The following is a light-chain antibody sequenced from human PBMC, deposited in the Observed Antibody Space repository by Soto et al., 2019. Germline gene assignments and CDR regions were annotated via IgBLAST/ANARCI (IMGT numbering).Light chain of an antibody. CDR1: QSVSNY. V-gene: IGKV3-11*01. CDR2: TAS. Sequence: EIVLTQSPATLSLSPGERATLSCRASQSVSNYLAWYQHKPGQAPRLLIYTASSRATGIPARFSCSGTGTHFTLTISSLEPKDFAIYYRQQRSTWPPWTFGQGTKVEVK. CDR3: QQRSTWPPWT. J-gene: IGKJ1*01.